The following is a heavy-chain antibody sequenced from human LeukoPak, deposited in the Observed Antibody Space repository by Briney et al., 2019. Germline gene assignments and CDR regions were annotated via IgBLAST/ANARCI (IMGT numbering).Heavy chain of an antibody. CDR2: IYYSGST. Sequence: SETLSLTCTVSGGSISSSSYYWGWIRQPPGTGLEWIANIYYSGSTYLNPSLKSRVTISIDTSKNQFSLKLSSVTAADTAVYYCARERVWRYCGGDSCGWFDPWGQGTLVTVSS. CDR1: GGSISSSSYY. J-gene: IGHJ5*02. CDR3: ARERVWRYCGGDSCGWFDP. D-gene: IGHD2-21*02. V-gene: IGHV4-39*02.